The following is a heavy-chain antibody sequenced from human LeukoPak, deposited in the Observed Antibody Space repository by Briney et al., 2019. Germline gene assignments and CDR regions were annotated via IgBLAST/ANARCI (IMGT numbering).Heavy chain of an antibody. D-gene: IGHD3-22*01. CDR3: ARAPHAPGAYDSSGYAVDY. V-gene: IGHV4-34*01. Sequence: PSETLSLTCAVYGGSFSGYYWSWIRQPPGKGLEWIGEISHSGSTNYNPSLKSRVTISVDTSKNQFSLKLSSVTAADTAVYYCARAPHAPGAYDSSGYAVDYWGQGTLVTVSS. CDR1: GGSFSGYY. J-gene: IGHJ4*02. CDR2: ISHSGST.